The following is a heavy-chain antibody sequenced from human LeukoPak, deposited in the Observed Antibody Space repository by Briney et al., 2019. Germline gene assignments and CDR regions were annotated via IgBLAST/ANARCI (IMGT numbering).Heavy chain of an antibody. CDR2: IYYSGST. J-gene: IGHJ4*02. Sequence: SETLSLTCTVSGGSISSYYWSWIRQPPGKGLEWIGYIYYSGSTNYNPSLKSRVTISVDTSKNQFSLKLSSVTAADTAVYYCAKDRVITSLNPVFDYWGQGTLVTVSS. CDR3: AKDRVITSLNPVFDY. V-gene: IGHV4-59*12. CDR1: GGSISSYY. D-gene: IGHD3-16*01.